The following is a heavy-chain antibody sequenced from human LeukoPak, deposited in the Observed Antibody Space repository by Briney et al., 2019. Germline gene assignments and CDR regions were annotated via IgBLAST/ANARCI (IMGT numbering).Heavy chain of an antibody. CDR1: GFSFSSYG. J-gene: IGHJ4*02. Sequence: GRSLRLSCAASGFSFSSYGMHWVRQAPGKGLEWVAVIWYDGTNKYYADSVKGRFTISRDNSKNTLYLQMNSLRAEDTAVYYCAKEDYYGSGSYFDYWGQGTLVTVSS. CDR3: AKEDYYGSGSYFDY. V-gene: IGHV3-33*06. CDR2: IWYDGTNK. D-gene: IGHD3-10*01.